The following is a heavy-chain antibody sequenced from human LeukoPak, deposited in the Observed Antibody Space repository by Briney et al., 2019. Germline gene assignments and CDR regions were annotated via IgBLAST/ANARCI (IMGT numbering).Heavy chain of an antibody. V-gene: IGHV3-7*05. J-gene: IGHJ6*02. D-gene: IGHD6-6*01. CDR3: VRDGPGGIEARKRYYGMDI. Sequence: GGSLRLSCAASGFTFSIYWMSWVRQAPGKGLEWVASINQDGSEKYYVDSVKGRCTISRDNAKTSLYLQMSSLRAEDAAAYYCVRDGPGGIEARKRYYGMDIWGQGTTVTVSS. CDR2: INQDGSEK. CDR1: GFTFSIYW.